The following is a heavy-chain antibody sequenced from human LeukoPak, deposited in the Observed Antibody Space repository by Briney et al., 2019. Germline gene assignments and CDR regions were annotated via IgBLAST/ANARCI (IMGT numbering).Heavy chain of an antibody. D-gene: IGHD5-12*01. CDR1: GGSFSGYY. Sequence: SETLSLTCAVYGGSFSGYYWSWIRQPPGKGLEWIGEINHSGSTNYNPSLKSRVTISVDTSKNQFSLKLSSVTAADTTVYYCARRRANNYYYGMDVWGQGTTVTVSS. CDR2: INHSGST. J-gene: IGHJ6*02. V-gene: IGHV4-34*01. CDR3: ARRRANNYYYGMDV.